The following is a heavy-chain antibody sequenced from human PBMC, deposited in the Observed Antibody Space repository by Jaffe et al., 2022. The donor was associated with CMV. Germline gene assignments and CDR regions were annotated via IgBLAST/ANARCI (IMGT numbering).Heavy chain of an antibody. CDR3: ARGYDSSSFYYVAEYHKYMDV. Sequence: EVQLVESGGGLVQPGGSLRLSCAASGFTVRSNYMSWVRQAPGKGLEWVSVIYSDGSTYYADSVRGRFTISRDNSKNTLDLQMNSLRAEDTAVYYCARGYDSSSFYYVAEYHKYMDVWGKGTTVTVSS. CDR1: GFTVRSNY. D-gene: IGHD3-22*01. J-gene: IGHJ6*03. CDR2: IYSDGST. V-gene: IGHV3-66*01.